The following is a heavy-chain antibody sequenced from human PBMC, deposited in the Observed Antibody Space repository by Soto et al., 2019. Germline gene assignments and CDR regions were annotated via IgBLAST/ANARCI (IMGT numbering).Heavy chain of an antibody. Sequence: SETLSLTCAVYGGSFSGYYWTWIRQPPGKGLEWIGEINHSGTINFNPSLKSRLTISLDTSKKHFSLKLSSVTDADTAAYYCARADRTLVTSYSLDVWGQGTTVTVA. CDR1: GGSFSGYY. CDR3: ARADRTLVTSYSLDV. D-gene: IGHD2-21*02. V-gene: IGHV4-34*01. J-gene: IGHJ6*02. CDR2: INHSGTI.